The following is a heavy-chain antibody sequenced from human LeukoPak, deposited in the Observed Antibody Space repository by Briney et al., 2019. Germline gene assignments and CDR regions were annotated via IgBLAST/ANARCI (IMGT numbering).Heavy chain of an antibody. CDR3: ARGPGVVTAYYYYGMDV. Sequence: SETLSLTCAVSGASISSNNWWWSWVRQPPGKGLEWIGEIYHSGSTNYNPSLKSRVTMSVDKSKNQFSLKLSSVTAADTAVYYCARGPGVVTAYYYYGMDVWGQGTTVTVSS. V-gene: IGHV4-4*02. CDR2: IYHSGST. J-gene: IGHJ6*02. CDR1: GASISSNNW. D-gene: IGHD2-21*02.